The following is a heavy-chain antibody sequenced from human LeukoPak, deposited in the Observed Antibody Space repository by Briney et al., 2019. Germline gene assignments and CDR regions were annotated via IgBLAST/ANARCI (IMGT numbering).Heavy chain of an antibody. CDR2: ISSNGGST. Sequence: GGSLRLSCAASGFTFSSYAMHWVRQAPGKGLEYVSAISSNGGSTYYANSVKGRFTISRDNSKNTLYLQMGSLRAEDMAVYYCARDFTGYFDLWGRGTLVTVSS. V-gene: IGHV3-64*01. J-gene: IGHJ2*01. CDR3: ARDFTGYFDL. CDR1: GFTFSSYA.